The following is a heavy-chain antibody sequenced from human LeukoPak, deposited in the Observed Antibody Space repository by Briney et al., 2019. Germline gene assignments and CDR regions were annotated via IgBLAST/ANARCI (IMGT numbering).Heavy chain of an antibody. CDR1: GFTFSSYG. CDR2: ISYDGSNK. CDR3: AKEGRYCSGGSFYSI. J-gene: IGHJ4*02. Sequence: PGRSLRLSCAASGFTFSSYGMHWVRQAPGKGLEWVAVISYDGSNKYYADSVKGRFTISRDNSKNTLYLQMNSLRAEDTAVYYCAKEGRYCSGGSFYSIWGQGTLVTVSS. V-gene: IGHV3-30*18. D-gene: IGHD2-15*01.